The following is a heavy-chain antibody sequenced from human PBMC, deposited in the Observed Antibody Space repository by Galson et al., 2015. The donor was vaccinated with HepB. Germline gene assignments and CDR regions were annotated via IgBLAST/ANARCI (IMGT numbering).Heavy chain of an antibody. Sequence: PALVKPTQTLTLTCTFSGFSLSTSGVAVSWIRQPPGKALEWLAVIFWDGDKRYSPSLKRRLTITKDTSKNQVVLTLTNIDPVDTATYYCAHESSYCSTGTCYTNYYYGMDVWGQGTTVTVSS. D-gene: IGHD2-2*02. J-gene: IGHJ6*02. CDR3: AHESSYCSTGTCYTNYYYGMDV. CDR1: GFSLSTSGVA. CDR2: IFWDGDK. V-gene: IGHV2-5*02.